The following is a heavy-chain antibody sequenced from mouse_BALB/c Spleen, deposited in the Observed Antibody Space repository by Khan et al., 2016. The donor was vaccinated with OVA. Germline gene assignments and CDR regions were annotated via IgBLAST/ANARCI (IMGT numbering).Heavy chain of an antibody. CDR3: ARDRSYIHRGFAY. CDR2: TWGEGST. D-gene: IGHD1-1*01. J-gene: IGHJ3*01. CDR1: GFSLTGYG. V-gene: IGHV2-6-7*01. Sequence: QVQLKESGPGLVAPSQSLSITCTVTGFSLTGYGVNRVRQPPGKGLEWLGMTWGEGSTDDNSALKSRLSISKENSKRQVFLKMNSLQTDDPARYYYARDRSYIHRGFAYWCQVSLVPVSP.